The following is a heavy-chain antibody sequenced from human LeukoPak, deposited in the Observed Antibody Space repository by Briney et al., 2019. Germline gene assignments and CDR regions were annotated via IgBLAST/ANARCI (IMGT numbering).Heavy chain of an antibody. V-gene: IGHV1-2*06. D-gene: IGHD6-19*01. CDR2: INPNGGGA. J-gene: IGHJ4*02. CDR1: GYTFTNYN. Sequence: ASVKVSCKASGYTFTNYNMHWVRQAPGQGLEWMGRINPNGGGAIYAQKFQGRVTMTRDTTISTAYMELSRLRSDDTAMYYCARERALAVADFDNWGQGTLVTVSS. CDR3: ARERALAVADFDN.